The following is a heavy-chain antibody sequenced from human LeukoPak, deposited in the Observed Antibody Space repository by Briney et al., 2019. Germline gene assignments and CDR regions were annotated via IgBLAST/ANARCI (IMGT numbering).Heavy chain of an antibody. CDR1: GGSISSYY. V-gene: IGHV4-59*01. Sequence: SETLSLTCTASGGSISSYYWSWIRQPPGKGLEWIGYIYYSGSTNYNPSLKSRVTISVDASKNQFSLRLSSVTAADTALYYCARSRGYFDYWGQGTLVTVSS. CDR2: IYYSGST. J-gene: IGHJ4*02. CDR3: ARSRGYFDY. D-gene: IGHD6-13*01.